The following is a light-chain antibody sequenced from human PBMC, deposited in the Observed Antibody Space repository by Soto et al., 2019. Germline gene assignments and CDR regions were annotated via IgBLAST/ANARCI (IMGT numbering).Light chain of an antibody. V-gene: IGKV1-5*01. J-gene: IGKJ2*03. Sequence: IQMTQSPSTLSASIGDRVTITCRASQSINNRLAWYQQMPGKAPNLLIYDASSLHSGVPSRFTGSGSETDFTLTIRSLQPEDFTTYYCQHGYVAPYSFGQGTKVDIK. CDR3: QHGYVAPYS. CDR2: DAS. CDR1: QSINNR.